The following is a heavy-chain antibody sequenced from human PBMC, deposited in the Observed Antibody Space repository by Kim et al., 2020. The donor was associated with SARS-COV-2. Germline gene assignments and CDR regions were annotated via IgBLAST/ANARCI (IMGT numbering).Heavy chain of an antibody. CDR2: MNPNSGNT. V-gene: IGHV1-8*01. CDR3: ASGHLKSIVVVIAPRPYYYSMDV. J-gene: IGHJ6*03. Sequence: ASVKVSCKASGYTFTSYDINWVRPATGQGLEWMGWMNPNSGNTGYAQKFQGRVTMTRNTSIITAYMALSSLRSENTAVYYCASGHLKSIVVVIAPRPYYYSMDVWGKGTTVTVSS. D-gene: IGHD2-21*01. CDR1: GYTFTSYD.